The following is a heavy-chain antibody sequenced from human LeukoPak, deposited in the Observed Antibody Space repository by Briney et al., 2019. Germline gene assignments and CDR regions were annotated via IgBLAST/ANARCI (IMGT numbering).Heavy chain of an antibody. CDR2: ISGSGDST. Sequence: GGSLRLSCAASGFTFSSYAMGWVRQAPGKGLEWVSAISGSGDSTYYADSVKGRFTISRDNSKNTLNLQMNSLRAEDTAVYYCAKGVVVVAATLYYFDYWGQGTLVTVSS. D-gene: IGHD2-15*01. CDR1: GFTFSSYA. CDR3: AKGVVVVAATLYYFDY. V-gene: IGHV3-23*01. J-gene: IGHJ4*02.